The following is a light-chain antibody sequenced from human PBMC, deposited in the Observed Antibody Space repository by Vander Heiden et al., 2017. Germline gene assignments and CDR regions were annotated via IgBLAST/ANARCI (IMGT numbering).Light chain of an antibody. Sequence: DIQMTQSPSSLSASVGDRVTITCRASQSITSYLNWYQQKPGKAPKLLMYAASNLQSGVPSRFSGSGSGTDVTLTISSLQPEDFATYHCQQTARIPLTFGGGTKVEIK. J-gene: IGKJ4*01. V-gene: IGKV1-39*01. CDR1: QSITSY. CDR3: QQTARIPLT. CDR2: AAS.